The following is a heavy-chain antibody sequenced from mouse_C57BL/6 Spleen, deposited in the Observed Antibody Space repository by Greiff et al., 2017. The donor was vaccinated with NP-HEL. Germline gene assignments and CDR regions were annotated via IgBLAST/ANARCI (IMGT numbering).Heavy chain of an antibody. CDR2: IYPSDSET. CDR1: GYTFTSYW. Sequence: QVQLQQPGAELVRPGSSVKLSCKASGYTFTSYWMDWVKQRPGQGLEWIGNIYPSDSETHYNQKFKDKATLTVDKSSSTAYMQLSSLTSEDSAVYDCARSGIYDGSSYEGFAYWGQGTLVTVSA. V-gene: IGHV1-61*01. D-gene: IGHD1-1*01. CDR3: ARSGIYDGSSYEGFAY. J-gene: IGHJ3*01.